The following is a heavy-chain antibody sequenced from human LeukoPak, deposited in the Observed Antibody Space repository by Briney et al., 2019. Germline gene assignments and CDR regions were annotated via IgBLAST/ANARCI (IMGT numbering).Heavy chain of an antibody. J-gene: IGHJ4*02. CDR2: IYHSGST. CDR1: GGSISSGGYS. D-gene: IGHD3-3*01. V-gene: IGHV4-30-2*01. CDR3: ARAVQYYDFWSGYILDY. Sequence: SQTLSLTCAVSGGSISSGGYSWSWIRQPPGKGLEWIGYIYHSGSTYYNPSLKSRVTISVDRSKNQFSLKLSSVTAADTVVYYCARAVQYYDFWSGYILDYWGQGTLVTVSS.